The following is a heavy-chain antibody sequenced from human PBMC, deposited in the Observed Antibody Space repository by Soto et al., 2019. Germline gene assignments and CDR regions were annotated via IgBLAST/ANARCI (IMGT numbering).Heavy chain of an antibody. D-gene: IGHD6-13*01. CDR3: AGEGLSSWYYFDY. V-gene: IGHV3-66*01. CDR1: GFTVSSNY. Sequence: PGGSLRLSCAASGFTVSSNYMSWVRQAPGKGLECVSIIYSGGTTYYADSVKGRFTISRDNSKNTLYLQMNSLRAEDTAVYYCAGEGLSSWYYFDYWGQGTLVTVSS. J-gene: IGHJ4*02. CDR2: IYSGGTT.